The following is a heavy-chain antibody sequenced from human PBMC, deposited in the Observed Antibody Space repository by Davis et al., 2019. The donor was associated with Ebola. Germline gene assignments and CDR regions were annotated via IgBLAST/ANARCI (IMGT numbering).Heavy chain of an antibody. D-gene: IGHD2-2*02. CDR3: AKYTPGIDY. CDR2: ISGSGGTT. V-gene: IGHV3-23*01. Sequence: PGGSLRLSCADSVITFGSYAMTWVRQAPGKGLEWVSAISGSGGTTYYADSVKGRFTISRDNSKNTLYLQMNSLRAEDTAVYYCAKYTPGIDYWGQGTLVTVSS. J-gene: IGHJ4*02. CDR1: VITFGSYA.